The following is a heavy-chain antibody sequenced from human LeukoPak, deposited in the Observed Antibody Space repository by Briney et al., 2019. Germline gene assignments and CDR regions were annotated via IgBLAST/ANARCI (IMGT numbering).Heavy chain of an antibody. CDR1: GFTFSDYY. Sequence: SGGSLRLSCAASGFTFSDYYMNWIRQAPGKGLEWVSYISSSGDTIYYADSVKGRFTISRDNSKNTLYLQMNSLRAEDTAVYYCVKGGYQRIFDYWGQGTLVTVSS. D-gene: IGHD5-18*01. J-gene: IGHJ4*02. V-gene: IGHV3-11*04. CDR3: VKGGYQRIFDY. CDR2: ISSSGDTI.